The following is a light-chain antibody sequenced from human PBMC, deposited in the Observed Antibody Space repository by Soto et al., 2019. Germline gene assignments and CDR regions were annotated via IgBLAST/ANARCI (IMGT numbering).Light chain of an antibody. J-gene: IGKJ1*01. V-gene: IGKV1-6*01. CDR2: AAS. Sequence: AIQMTQSPSSLSASVGDRVTITCRASQGIRNDLGWYQDKPGKAPQLLISAASSLQAGVTSRFSGSGSGTDFTLTISSLQPEDFATYYCLQDYSYPRTFGQGTKVEIK. CDR1: QGIRND. CDR3: LQDYSYPRT.